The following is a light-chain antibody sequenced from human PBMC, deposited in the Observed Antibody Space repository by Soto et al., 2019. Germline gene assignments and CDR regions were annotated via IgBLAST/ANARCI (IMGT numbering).Light chain of an antibody. CDR3: QQYESHFRT. J-gene: IGKJ2*01. CDR2: DAS. CDR1: QPIGSW. V-gene: IGKV1-5*01. Sequence: DIQMTQSPSTLSASVGERVTITCRVSQPIGSWLAWYQQKPGNAPVILIYDASKMEMGVPSRFSGSGSGTEFTLAINNLQPDDFATYYCQQYESHFRTFGQGTKLDIK.